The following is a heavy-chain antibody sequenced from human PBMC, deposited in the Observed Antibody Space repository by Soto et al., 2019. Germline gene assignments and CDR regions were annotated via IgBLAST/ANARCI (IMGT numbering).Heavy chain of an antibody. CDR3: ARSIVVVTALDY. D-gene: IGHD2-21*02. CDR2: INAGNGNT. J-gene: IGHJ4*02. CDR1: GYTFTSYA. Sequence: ASVKVSCKASGYTFTSYAMHWVRQAPGQRLEWMGWINAGNGNTKYSQKFQGRVTITRDTSASTAYMELSSLRSEDTAVYYCARSIVVVTALDYSGQRTFVIVSS. V-gene: IGHV1-3*01.